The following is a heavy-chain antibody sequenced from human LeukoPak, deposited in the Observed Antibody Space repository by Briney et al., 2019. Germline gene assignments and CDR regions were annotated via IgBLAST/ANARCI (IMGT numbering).Heavy chain of an antibody. V-gene: IGHV3-9*01. CDR1: GFTFSSYA. CDR2: ISWNSGSI. J-gene: IGHJ4*02. CDR3: AIGVPSAYCGGDCYSGY. Sequence: QPGRSLRLSCAASGFTFSSYAMHWVRQAPGKGLEWVSGISWNSGSIGYADSVKGRFTISRDNAKNSLYLQMNSLRAEDTALYYCAIGVPSAYCGGDCYSGYWGQGTLVTVSS. D-gene: IGHD2-21*02.